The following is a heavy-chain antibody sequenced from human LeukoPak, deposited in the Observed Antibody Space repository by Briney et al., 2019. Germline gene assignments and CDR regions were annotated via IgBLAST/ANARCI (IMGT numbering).Heavy chain of an antibody. CDR1: GYTFSSYG. Sequence: ASVKVSCKASGYTFSSYGISWVRQAPGQGLEWMGWISAYNGNTNYAPKHRGRVTITTDTSTSTAYMEVRSLRSDDTAIYYCARQVDTSMAPPDYWGQGTLVTVSS. V-gene: IGHV1-18*01. CDR3: ARQVDTSMAPPDY. J-gene: IGHJ4*02. D-gene: IGHD5-18*01. CDR2: ISAYNGNT.